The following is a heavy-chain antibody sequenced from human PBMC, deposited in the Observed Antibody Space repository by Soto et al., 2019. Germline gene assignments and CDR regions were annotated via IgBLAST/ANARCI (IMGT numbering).Heavy chain of an antibody. J-gene: IGHJ3*02. Sequence: VESLSISCAASGLTFSSYSMNWVRQDSGKGLEWVSYINSSSSTIYYADSVKGRFTISRDNAKNSLYLQMNSLRDEDTAVYYCARIRDGYRIDAFDIWGQGTMVTV. CDR3: ARIRDGYRIDAFDI. D-gene: IGHD5-12*01. CDR1: GLTFSSYS. CDR2: INSSSSTI. V-gene: IGHV3-48*02.